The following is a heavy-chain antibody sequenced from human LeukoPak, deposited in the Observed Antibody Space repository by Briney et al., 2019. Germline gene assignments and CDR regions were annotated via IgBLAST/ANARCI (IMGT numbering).Heavy chain of an antibody. CDR2: IYYSGST. D-gene: IGHD2-2*01. V-gene: IGHV4-31*03. J-gene: IGHJ5*02. Sequence: PSQTLSLTCPVSGGSLSSGGYYWSWLRQHPGTGLEWIGYIYYSGSTYYNPSLKSRVTISADTSKNQFSLKLSSVTAADTAVYYCARGCYPYNWFDPWGQGTLVTVSS. CDR1: GGSLSSGGYY. CDR3: ARGCYPYNWFDP.